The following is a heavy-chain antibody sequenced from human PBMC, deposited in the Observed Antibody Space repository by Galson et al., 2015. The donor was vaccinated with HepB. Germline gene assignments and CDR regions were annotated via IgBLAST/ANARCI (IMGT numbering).Heavy chain of an antibody. V-gene: IGHV1-69*04. D-gene: IGHD6-13*01. CDR3: AREMAAAGSDYGMDV. CDR2: IIPILGIA. J-gene: IGHJ6*02. CDR1: GGTFSSYT. Sequence: SVKVSCKASGGTFSSYTISWVRQAPGQGLEWMGRIIPILGIANYAQKFQGRVTITADKSTSTAYMEPSSLRSEDTAVYYCAREMAAAGSDYGMDVWGQGTTVTVSS.